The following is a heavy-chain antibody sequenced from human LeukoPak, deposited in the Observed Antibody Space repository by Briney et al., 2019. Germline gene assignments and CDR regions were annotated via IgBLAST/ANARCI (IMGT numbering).Heavy chain of an antibody. Sequence: PSETLSLTCTVSGYSISSGHYWGWIRQPPGKGLEWIGSIYYSGSTYYNPSLKSRVTISVDTSKNQFSLKLSSVTAADTAVYYCARRTMVRGVTFDFWGQGTLVTVSS. CDR1: GYSISSGHY. CDR3: ARRTMVRGVTFDF. J-gene: IGHJ4*02. V-gene: IGHV4-38-2*02. CDR2: IYYSGST. D-gene: IGHD3-10*01.